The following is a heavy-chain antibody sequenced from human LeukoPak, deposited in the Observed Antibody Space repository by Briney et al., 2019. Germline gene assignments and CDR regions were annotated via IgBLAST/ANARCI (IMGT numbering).Heavy chain of an antibody. V-gene: IGHV3-66*04. CDR2: IYSGGST. CDR1: GFTFSDYY. CDR3: ARHRRYCSGTTCYSGHDY. D-gene: IGHD2-15*01. Sequence: GGSLRLSCAASGFTFSDYYMSWVRQAPGKGLEWVSLIYSGGSTYYADSVKGRFTISRDNSKNILYLQMNSLRAEDTAVYYCARHRRYCSGTTCYSGHDYWGQGTLVTVSS. J-gene: IGHJ4*02.